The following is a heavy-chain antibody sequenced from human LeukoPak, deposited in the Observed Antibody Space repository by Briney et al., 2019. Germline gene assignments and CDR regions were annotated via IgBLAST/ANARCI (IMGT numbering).Heavy chain of an antibody. J-gene: IGHJ3*02. V-gene: IGHV3-30-3*01. CDR2: ISYDGSNK. Sequence: GRSLRLSCAASGFTFSSYAMHWVRQAPGKGLEWVAVISYDGSNKYYADSVKGRFTISRDNSKNTLYLQMNSLRAEDTAVYYCARDGRGYSAWDDAFDIWGHGTMVTVSS. CDR3: ARDGRGYSAWDDAFDI. D-gene: IGHD5-18*01. CDR1: GFTFSSYA.